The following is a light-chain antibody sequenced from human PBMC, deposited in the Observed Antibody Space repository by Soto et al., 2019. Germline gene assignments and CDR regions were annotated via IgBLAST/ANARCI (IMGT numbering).Light chain of an antibody. CDR2: GAS. CDR1: QIVDYIH. V-gene: IGKV3-20*01. Sequence: ELLAMQSLGTLSLSQGERATLSCRAIQIVDYIHLASYQQKPGQAPRPRTYGASFRATGVPNRFSASGSGTDFTLTIGRVEAETFSVFYCQHYDNSPWAYGRGTKV. J-gene: IGKJ1*01. CDR3: QHYDNSPWA.